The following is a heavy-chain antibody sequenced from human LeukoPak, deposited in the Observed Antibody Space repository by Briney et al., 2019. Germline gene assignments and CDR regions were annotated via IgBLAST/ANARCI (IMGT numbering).Heavy chain of an antibody. J-gene: IGHJ3*02. CDR1: GFTFSSYA. V-gene: IGHV3-23*01. CDR2: ISGSGGST. Sequence: GGSLRLSCAASGFTFSSYAMTWVRQAPGKGLEWVSGISGSGGSTYYADSVKGRFSISRDNSKNTLYLQMNSLRAEDTAVYYCARTYYYDSTPPDAFDIWGQGTMVTVSS. D-gene: IGHD3-22*01. CDR3: ARTYYYDSTPPDAFDI.